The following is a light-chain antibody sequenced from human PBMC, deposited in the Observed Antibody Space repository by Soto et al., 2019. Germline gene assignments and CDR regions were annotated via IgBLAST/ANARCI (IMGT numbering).Light chain of an antibody. Sequence: DIQMMQKPWSRSASGGGRVTVTCRASQSISSYLNWYQQKPGKAPKLLIYAASSLQSGVPSRFSGSGSGTDFTLTISCLQPDDFATYYCQQSYRTPRTFGQGTKVDIK. V-gene: IGKV1-39*01. CDR2: AAS. CDR3: QQSYRTPRT. J-gene: IGKJ1*01. CDR1: QSISSY.